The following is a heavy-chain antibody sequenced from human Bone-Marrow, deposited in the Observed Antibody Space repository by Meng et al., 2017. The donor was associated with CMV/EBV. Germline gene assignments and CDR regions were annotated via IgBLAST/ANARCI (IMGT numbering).Heavy chain of an antibody. CDR2: IRYDGSNK. CDR1: GFTFSSYG. J-gene: IGHJ4*02. D-gene: IGHD1-26*01. CDR3: VKGSGRSRPYYFDY. Sequence: GGSLRLSCAASGFTFSSYGMHWVRQAPGKGLEWVAFIRYDGSNKYYADSVKGRFTISRDNSKNTLYLQMTSLRADDTAVFYCVKGSGRSRPYYFDYWGQGTLVTVSS. V-gene: IGHV3-30*02.